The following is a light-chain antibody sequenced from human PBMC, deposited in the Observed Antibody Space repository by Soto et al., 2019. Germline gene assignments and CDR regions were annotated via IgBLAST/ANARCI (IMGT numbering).Light chain of an antibody. J-gene: IGLJ3*02. CDR3: VLYMGSGIWV. CDR2: STN. Sequence: QAVVTQEPSFSVAPGRTVTLTCGLSSGSVSTSYYPSWYQQTPGQAPRTLIYSTNTRSSGVPDRFSGSILGNKAALTITGAQEDDESDYYCVLYMGSGIWVYGGGTKLTVL. V-gene: IGLV8-61*01. CDR1: SGSVSTSYY.